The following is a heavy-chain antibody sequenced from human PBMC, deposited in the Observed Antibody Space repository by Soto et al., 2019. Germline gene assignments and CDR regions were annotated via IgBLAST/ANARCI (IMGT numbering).Heavy chain of an antibody. CDR2: ISNSGSTI. J-gene: IGHJ3*02. Sequence: GGSLRLSCAASGFTFSDYYMSWIRQAPGKGLEWVSYISNSGSTIYYADSVKGRFTISRDNAKNSLYLQMNSLRAEDTAVYYCARAGITMVRGVRNYAFDIWGQGTMVTVSS. D-gene: IGHD3-10*01. V-gene: IGHV3-11*01. CDR3: ARAGITMVRGVRNYAFDI. CDR1: GFTFSDYY.